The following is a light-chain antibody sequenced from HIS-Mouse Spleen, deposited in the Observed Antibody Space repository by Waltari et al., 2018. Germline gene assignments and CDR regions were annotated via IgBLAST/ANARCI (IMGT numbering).Light chain of an antibody. CDR2: EGS. Sequence: QSITISCTGTSSDVGSYNLVSWYQQHPGKAPKLMIYEGSKRPSGVSNRFSGPKSGKTASLTISGLQAEDEADYYCCSYAGSSTFVVFGGGTKLTVL. CDR1: SSDVGSYNL. CDR3: CSYAGSSTFVV. V-gene: IGLV2-23*01. J-gene: IGLJ2*01.